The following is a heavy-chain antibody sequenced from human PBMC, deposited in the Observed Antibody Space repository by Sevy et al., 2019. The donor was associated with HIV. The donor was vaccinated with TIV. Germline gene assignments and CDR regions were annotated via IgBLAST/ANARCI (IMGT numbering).Heavy chain of an antibody. CDR1: GGSISSGDYY. J-gene: IGHJ6*02. CDR3: ARDPGIVRGVKAGHYYYYGMDV. V-gene: IGHV4-30-4*01. D-gene: IGHD3-10*01. Sequence: SETLSLTCTVSGGSISSGDYYWSWIRQPPGKGLEWIGYIYYSGSTYYNPSLKGRVTISVDTSKTEFSLKLGSVTAADTAVYYCARDPGIVRGVKAGHYYYYGMDVWGQGTTVTVSS. CDR2: IYYSGST.